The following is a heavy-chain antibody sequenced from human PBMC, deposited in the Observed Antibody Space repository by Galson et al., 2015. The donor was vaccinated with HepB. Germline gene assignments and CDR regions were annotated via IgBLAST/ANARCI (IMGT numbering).Heavy chain of an antibody. J-gene: IGHJ6*02. D-gene: IGHD6-13*01. CDR1: GFTVSSNY. V-gene: IGHV3-53*01. Sequence: SLRLSCAASGFTVSSNYMSWVRQAPGKGLEWVSVIYSGGSTYYADSVKGRFTISRDNSENTLYLQMNSLRAEDTAVYYCARDHTPYSSSWYSARDYYGMDVWGQGTTVTVSS. CDR3: ARDHTPYSSSWYSARDYYGMDV. CDR2: IYSGGST.